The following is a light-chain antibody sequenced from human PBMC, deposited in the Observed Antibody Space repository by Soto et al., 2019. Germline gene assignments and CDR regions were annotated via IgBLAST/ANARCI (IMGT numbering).Light chain of an antibody. J-gene: IGKJ2*01. V-gene: IGKV4-1*01. CDR2: WAS. CDR1: QSVFYSSTNKNY. CDR3: QQYYSPPHT. Sequence: DIVMTQSPDSLAVSLGERAAINCKSTQSVFYSSTNKNYLAWYQQKPGQPPKLLIYWASTRESGVPDRFSGSGSGTDFTLTISSLQAEDVAVYYCQQYYSPPHTFGQGTKLQI.